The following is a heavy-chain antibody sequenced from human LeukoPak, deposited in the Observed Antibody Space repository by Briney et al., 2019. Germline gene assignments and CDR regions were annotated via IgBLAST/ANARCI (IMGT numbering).Heavy chain of an antibody. CDR2: IYHSGST. J-gene: IGHJ1*01. CDR1: GGSISSGGYY. Sequence: SETLSLTCTVSGGSISSGGYYWSWIRQPPGKGLEWIGYIYHSGSTYYNPSLKSRVTISVDRSKNQFSLKLSSVTAADTAVYYCARGSTEYSSSSWYFQHWGQGTLVTVYS. V-gene: IGHV4-30-2*01. CDR3: ARGSTEYSSSSWYFQH. D-gene: IGHD6-6*01.